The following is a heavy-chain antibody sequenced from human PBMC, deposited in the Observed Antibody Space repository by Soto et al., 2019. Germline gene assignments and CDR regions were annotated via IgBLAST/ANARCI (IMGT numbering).Heavy chain of an antibody. D-gene: IGHD2-8*02. Sequence: QVQLHQWGTGLLRPSETLSLTCEVSGTSFSDYWWSWVRQAPGKGLEWIAEINPKGGVKYNPSLKIRLRSSVDLSKRQFSLEMTSVTAADTAVYYCARVGSFCTGSTCSGFWGQGTQGNVSS. J-gene: IGHJ1*01. CDR2: INPKGGV. CDR3: ARVGSFCTGSTCSGF. CDR1: GTSFSDYW. V-gene: IGHV4-34*01.